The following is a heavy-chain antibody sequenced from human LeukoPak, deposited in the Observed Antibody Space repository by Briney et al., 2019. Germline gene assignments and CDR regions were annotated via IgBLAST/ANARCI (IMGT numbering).Heavy chain of an antibody. CDR3: AKDYLSLYGDYYFGY. Sequence: GGSLRLSCAASGFTFDDYAMHWVRQAPGKGLEWVSLISGDGGSTYYADSVKGRFTISRDNSKNSLYLQMNSLRTEDTALYYCAKDYLSLYGDYYFGYWGQGTLVTVSS. CDR1: GFTFDDYA. V-gene: IGHV3-43*02. J-gene: IGHJ4*02. D-gene: IGHD4-17*01. CDR2: ISGDGGST.